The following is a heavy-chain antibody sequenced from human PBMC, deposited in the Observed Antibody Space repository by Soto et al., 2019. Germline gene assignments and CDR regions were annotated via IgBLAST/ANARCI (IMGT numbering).Heavy chain of an antibody. V-gene: IGHV1-3*01. CDR3: ARGITLPTPLDY. Sequence: ASGKVSCKASGYTFTSYAMHCVRPAPGQRLEWMGWINAGNGNTKYPQKFQGRVTITRDTSASTAYMELSSQRSEDTAVYYCARGITLPTPLDYWGQGTLVTVSS. D-gene: IGHD1-20*01. CDR1: GYTFTSYA. J-gene: IGHJ4*02. CDR2: INAGNGNT.